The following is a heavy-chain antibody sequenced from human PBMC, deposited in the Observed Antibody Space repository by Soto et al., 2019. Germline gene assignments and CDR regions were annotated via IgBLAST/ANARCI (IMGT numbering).Heavy chain of an antibody. CDR3: ARGSYYFWSGFPLNWFDP. CDR2: IYYSGST. CDR1: GGSISSSSYY. J-gene: IGHJ5*02. Sequence: SETLSLTCTVSGGSISSSSYYWGWIRQPPGKGLEWIGRIYYSGSTYYNPSLKSRVTISVDTCKNQFSLNLGSVTAADTAVYYCARGSYYFWSGFPLNWFDPWGQGTLVTVSS. D-gene: IGHD3-3*01. V-gene: IGHV4-39*01.